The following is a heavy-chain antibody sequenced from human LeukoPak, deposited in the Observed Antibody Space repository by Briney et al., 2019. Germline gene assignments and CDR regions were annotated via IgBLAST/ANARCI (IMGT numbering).Heavy chain of an antibody. V-gene: IGHV3-23*01. CDR1: GFTFSSYA. CDR2: TSGSGGSA. CDR3: AKDHSYYYYGMDV. J-gene: IGHJ6*02. Sequence: GGSLRLSCAASGFTFSSYAMSWVRQAPGKGLEWVSGTSGSGGSAYYADSVKGRFTISRDNSKNTLYLRMNSLRAEDTAVYYCAKDHSYYYYGMDVWGQGTTVTVSS.